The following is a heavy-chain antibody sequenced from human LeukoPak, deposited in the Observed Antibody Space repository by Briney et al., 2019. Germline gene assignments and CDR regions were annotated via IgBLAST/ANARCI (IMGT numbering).Heavy chain of an antibody. CDR3: ARGSLGTANLYY. D-gene: IGHD5-18*01. J-gene: IGHJ4*02. Sequence: ASVKVSCKASGYTFTGYYMHWVRQAPGQGLEWMGWINPNSGGTNYAQKFQGRVTMTRDTSIRTAYMELSGLRSDDTAVYYCARGSLGTANLYYWGQGTLVTVSS. V-gene: IGHV1-2*02. CDR2: INPNSGGT. CDR1: GYTFTGYY.